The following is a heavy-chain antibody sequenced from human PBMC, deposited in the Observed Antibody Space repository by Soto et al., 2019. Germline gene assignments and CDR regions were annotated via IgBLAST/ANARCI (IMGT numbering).Heavy chain of an antibody. D-gene: IGHD6-13*01. CDR1: VFTFSSYA. J-gene: IGHJ6*02. CDR3: AKDLHSSWQVDGMDV. V-gene: IGHV3-23*01. Sequence: PWWSLRLSCSASVFTFSSYAMSWVRQAPGKGLEWVSAISGSGGSTYYADSVKGRFTISRDNSKNTLYLQMNSLRAEDTAVYYCAKDLHSSWQVDGMDVCGQGTTVTVSS. CDR2: ISGSGGST.